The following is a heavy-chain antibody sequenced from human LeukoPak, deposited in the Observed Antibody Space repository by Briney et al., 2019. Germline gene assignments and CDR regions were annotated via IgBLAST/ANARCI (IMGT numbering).Heavy chain of an antibody. V-gene: IGHV4-59*01. D-gene: IGHD3-22*01. J-gene: IGHJ6*02. CDR1: GGSISSYY. CDR2: IYYSGST. CDR3: ARDSSGYYPYYYYYGMDV. Sequence: SETLSLTCTVSGGSISSYYWSWIRQPPGKGLEWIGYIYYSGSTNYNPSLKSRVTISVDTSKNQFSLKLSSVTAADTAVYYCARDSSGYYPYYYYYGMDVWGQGTTATVSS.